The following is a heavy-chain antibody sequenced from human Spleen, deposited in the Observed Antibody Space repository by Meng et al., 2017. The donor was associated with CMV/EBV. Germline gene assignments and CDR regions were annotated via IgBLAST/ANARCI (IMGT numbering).Heavy chain of an antibody. CDR1: GVSIRTGGHY. CDR3: ARTGDNGSYSY. D-gene: IGHD1-26*01. J-gene: IGHJ4*02. Sequence: CTVSGVSIRTGGHYWRWIRQHPGKGLEWIGYIYYSGTTYYNPSLKSRITISVDTSENQFSLKLSSVTAADTAVYYCARTGDNGSYSYWGQGTLVTVSS. CDR2: IYYSGTT. V-gene: IGHV4-31*03.